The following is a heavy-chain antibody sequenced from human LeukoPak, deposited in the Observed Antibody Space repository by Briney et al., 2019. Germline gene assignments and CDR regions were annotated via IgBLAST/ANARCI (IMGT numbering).Heavy chain of an antibody. D-gene: IGHD2-21*02. CDR2: MYITWNT. CDR3: ARDSTASSPCYFDL. CDR1: GGSISSYC. Sequence: SETLSLTCTVSGGSISSYCWSWIRQPAGKGLEWIGRMYITWNTNYNPSLKSRVTMSLDTSKNHFSLKLSSVTAADTAVYYCARDSTASSPCYFDLWGRGTLVTVSS. V-gene: IGHV4-4*07. J-gene: IGHJ2*01.